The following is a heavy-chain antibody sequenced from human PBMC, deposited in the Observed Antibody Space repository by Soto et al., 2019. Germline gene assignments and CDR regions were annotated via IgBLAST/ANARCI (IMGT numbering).Heavy chain of an antibody. CDR3: ARLHGRIVGTIKGWFDP. Sequence: SHTLSLTCVISGDSVSNNSAAWNWIRQSPSRGLEWLGRTYYRSKWYNDYAVSVKSRIRINPDISKNQFSLQLNSVTPDDTAVYYCARLHGRIVGTIKGWFDPWGQGTLVTVSS. D-gene: IGHD1-7*01. V-gene: IGHV6-1*01. CDR1: GDSVSNNSAA. CDR2: TYYRSKWYN. J-gene: IGHJ5*02.